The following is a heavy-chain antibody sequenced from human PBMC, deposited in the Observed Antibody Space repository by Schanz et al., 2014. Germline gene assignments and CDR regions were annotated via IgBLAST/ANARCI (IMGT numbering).Heavy chain of an antibody. D-gene: IGHD6-19*01. Sequence: QVQLVESGGGLVKPGGSLRLSCAASGFIFNDYYMNWIRQAPGKGLEWLSYISRDGTTSYYADSVKGRFTISRDLSSNTLYLQMNSLRADDSAIYYCAKDHPSSGWPAFDVWGQGTQVTVSS. CDR2: ISRDGTTS. CDR3: AKDHPSSGWPAFDV. J-gene: IGHJ4*02. V-gene: IGHV3-11*01. CDR1: GFIFNDYY.